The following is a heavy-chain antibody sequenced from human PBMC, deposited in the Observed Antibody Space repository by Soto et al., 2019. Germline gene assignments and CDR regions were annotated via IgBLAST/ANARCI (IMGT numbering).Heavy chain of an antibody. J-gene: IGHJ4*02. CDR3: VRPLRFLEWITFRH. CDR2: ISSSGVT. Sequence: QLQLQESGPGLVKPSETLSLTCTVSGGSIDSGDYYWGWVRQSPGKGLEWIGSISSSGVTSYNPSLQHRITMSVDSSMTHFSLRLTSVTAADAAVYFCVRPLRFLEWITFRHWGQGTQVTVSS. CDR1: GGSIDSGDYY. V-gene: IGHV4-39*02. D-gene: IGHD3-3*01.